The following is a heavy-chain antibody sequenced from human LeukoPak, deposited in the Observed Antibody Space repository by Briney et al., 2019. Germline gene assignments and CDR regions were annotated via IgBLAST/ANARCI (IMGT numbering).Heavy chain of an antibody. D-gene: IGHD3/OR15-3a*01. CDR2: ISYDESNK. J-gene: IGHJ6*02. Sequence: GRSLRLSCAASGFTFSSYAMHWVRQAPGKGLEWVAVISYDESNKYYADSVKGRFTISRDNSKNTLYLQMNSLRAEDTAVYYCARDWTAGYYGMDVWGQGTTVTVSS. CDR1: GFTFSSYA. V-gene: IGHV3-30-3*01. CDR3: ARDWTAGYYGMDV.